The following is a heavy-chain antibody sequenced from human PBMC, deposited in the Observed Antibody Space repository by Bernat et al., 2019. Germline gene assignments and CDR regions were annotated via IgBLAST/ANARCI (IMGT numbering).Heavy chain of an antibody. J-gene: IGHJ4*02. D-gene: IGHD3-10*01. V-gene: IGHV6-1*01. CDR1: GDSVSSHSAA. CDR2: TYYRSKWYN. CDR3: ARVSTMVRGVAEGFDY. Sequence: QVQLQQSGPGLVKPSQTLSLTCAISGDSVSSHSAAWNWIRQSPSRGLEWLGRTYYRSKWYNDYAVSVKSRITINPDTSKNQFSLQLNSVTPEDTAVYYCARVSTMVRGVAEGFDYWGQGTLVTVSS.